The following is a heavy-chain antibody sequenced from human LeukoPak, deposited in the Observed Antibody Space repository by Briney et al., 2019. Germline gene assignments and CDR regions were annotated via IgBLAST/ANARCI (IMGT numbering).Heavy chain of an antibody. CDR1: GFTFSSYL. CDR3: ARDGGIAEGYDSSGYYKD. D-gene: IGHD3-22*01. J-gene: IGHJ4*02. CDR2: INSDGSSK. V-gene: IGHV3-74*01. Sequence: PGGSLRLSCAASGFTFSSYLMHWVRQAPGKELVWVSRINSDGSSKSYADSVKGRFTISRDNAKNTLYLQMNSLRAEDTAVYYCARDGGIAEGYDSSGYYKDWGQGTLVTVSS.